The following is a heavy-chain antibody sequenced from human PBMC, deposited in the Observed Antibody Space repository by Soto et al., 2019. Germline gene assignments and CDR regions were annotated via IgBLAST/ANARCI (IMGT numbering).Heavy chain of an antibody. J-gene: IGHJ6*02. CDR1: GFIFKHHA. CDR2: IWYDGSHT. CDR3: ARDGQQLAPYAMDV. Sequence: QVQLVESGGGVVQPGRSLRLSCAASGFIFKHHAMHWVRQAAGKGLEWVAQIWYDGSHTYYKDSVKGRFTISRDNLKDMVYLKMDSLRAEDTAVYYCARDGQQLAPYAMDVWGQGTTVTVSS. D-gene: IGHD1-1*01. V-gene: IGHV3-33*01.